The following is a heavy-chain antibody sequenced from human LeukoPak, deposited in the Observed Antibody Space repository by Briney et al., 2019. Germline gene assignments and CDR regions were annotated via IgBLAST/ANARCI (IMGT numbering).Heavy chain of an antibody. J-gene: IGHJ6*02. CDR1: GGSITSGY. CDR2: VSYRGNT. CDR3: ARRSVVVAAGDVYDI. D-gene: IGHD2-15*01. Sequence: ASETLSLTCTVSGGSITSGYWSWLRQPPGKGLEWSGFVSYRGNTNSNPSLKSRVTISLHTSKTQFSLKLNSVTAPDTAVYYCARRSVVVAAGDVYDIWGQGTTVTVSS. V-gene: IGHV4-59*08.